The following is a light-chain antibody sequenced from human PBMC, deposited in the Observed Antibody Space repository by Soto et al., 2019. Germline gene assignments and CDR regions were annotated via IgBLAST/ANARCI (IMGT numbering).Light chain of an antibody. CDR3: QKYNSAPLWA. J-gene: IGKJ1*01. Sequence: DIPMTQSPSSLSASVGDRVTITCRASQGISNYLAWYQLKPGKVPNLLIYAASTLQSGVPSRFSGSGSGTDFTLTISSLQPEDVATYYCQKYNSAPLWAFGQGTKVEIK. CDR2: AAS. CDR1: QGISNY. V-gene: IGKV1-27*01.